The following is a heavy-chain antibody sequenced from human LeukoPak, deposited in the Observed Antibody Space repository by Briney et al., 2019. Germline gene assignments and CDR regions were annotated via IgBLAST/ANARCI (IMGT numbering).Heavy chain of an antibody. J-gene: IGHJ4*02. V-gene: IGHV4-34*01. Sequence: SETQSLTCAVYGGSFSGYYWSWIRQPPGKGREWIGEINHSGSTNYNPSLKSRVTISVDTSKNQFSLKLSSVTAADTAVYYCASTTVTTGSDYWGQGTLVTVSS. CDR1: GGSFSGYY. CDR3: ASTTVTTGSDY. D-gene: IGHD4-17*01. CDR2: INHSGST.